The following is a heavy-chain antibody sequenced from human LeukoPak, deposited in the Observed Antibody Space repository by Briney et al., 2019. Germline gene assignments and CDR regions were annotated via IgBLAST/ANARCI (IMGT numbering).Heavy chain of an antibody. CDR3: ARHYDYVWGSYYFDY. CDR2: IYYSGST. CDR1: GGSISSYY. V-gene: IGHV4-59*08. D-gene: IGHD3-16*01. Sequence: PSETLSLTCTVSGGSISSYYWSWIRQPPGKGLKWIGYIYYSGSTNYNPSLKSRVTISVDTSKNQFSLKLSSVTAADTAVHYCARHYDYVWGSYYFDYWGQGTLVTVSS. J-gene: IGHJ4*02.